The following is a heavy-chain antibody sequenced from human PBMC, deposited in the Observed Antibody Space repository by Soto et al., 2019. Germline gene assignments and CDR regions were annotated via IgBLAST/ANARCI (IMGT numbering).Heavy chain of an antibody. V-gene: IGHV5-51*01. Sequence: GESLKISCRCSGYTFSNFWIAWVRHLPGKGLEWMGIIYPGDHETRYSPSFHGKVTISADKSINTAYLQWSSLEASDSAFYYCARSPRSSPYFDYWGQGALVTVST. CDR3: ARSPRSSPYFDY. CDR2: IYPGDHET. J-gene: IGHJ4*02. D-gene: IGHD6-13*01. CDR1: GYTFSNFW.